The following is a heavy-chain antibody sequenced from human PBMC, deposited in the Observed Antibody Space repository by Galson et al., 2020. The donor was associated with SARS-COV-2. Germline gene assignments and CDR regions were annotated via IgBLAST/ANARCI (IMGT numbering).Heavy chain of an antibody. CDR2: IDPTDSYT. CDR1: GYSFTNYW. CDR3: AISQDTPLGSFSFDY. V-gene: IGHV5-10-1*01. D-gene: IGHD5-18*01. J-gene: IGHJ4*02. Sequence: HGESLKISCQVSGYSFTNYWINWVRQMPGKGLEWMGRIDPTDSYTIYSPSFQGHVTISVDKSISAAYLQWSSLKASDTAMYYCAISQDTPLGSFSFDYWGQGTLVTVST.